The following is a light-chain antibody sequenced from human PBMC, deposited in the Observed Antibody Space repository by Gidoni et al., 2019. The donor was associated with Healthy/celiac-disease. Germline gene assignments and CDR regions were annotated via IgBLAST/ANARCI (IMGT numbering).Light chain of an antibody. V-gene: IGKV1-5*03. CDR3: QQYNSYPWT. CDR2: KAS. J-gene: IGKJ1*01. Sequence: DIQMTQSPSTLSASVGDRVTIPCRASQSISSWLDWYQQKPGKAPKLLIYKASSLESGVPSRFSGSGSGTEFTLTISSLQPDDFATYYCQQYNSYPWTFGQXTKVEIK. CDR1: QSISSW.